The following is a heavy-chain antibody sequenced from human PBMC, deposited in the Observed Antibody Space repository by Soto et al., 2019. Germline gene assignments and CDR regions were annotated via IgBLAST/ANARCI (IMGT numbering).Heavy chain of an antibody. D-gene: IGHD6-6*01. CDR3: ARVRRTARQSSDYYYYGMDV. V-gene: IGHV1-18*01. Sequence: QVQLVQSGAEVKKPGASVRVSCKASGSTFTTYGISWVRQAPGQGLEWMGWISVYNGNTNYAQNLQGRVTVTTDTSTSTAFMELRSLTSDDTAIYYCARVRRTARQSSDYYYYGMDVWGQGTTVTVSS. J-gene: IGHJ6*02. CDR1: GSTFTTYG. CDR2: ISVYNGNT.